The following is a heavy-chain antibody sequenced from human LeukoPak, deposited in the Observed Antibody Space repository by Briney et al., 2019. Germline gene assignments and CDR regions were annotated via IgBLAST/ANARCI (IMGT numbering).Heavy chain of an antibody. CDR1: GGSISSYY. V-gene: IGHV4-59*01. CDR2: IYYSGST. Sequence: SETLSLTCTVSGGSISSYYWSWIRQPPGKGLEWIGDIYYSGSTNYNPSLKSRVTISVDTSKNQFSLKLSSVTAADTAVYYCARAKMASGSYMNWFDPGGQGTLITVSS. D-gene: IGHD1-26*01. J-gene: IGHJ5*02. CDR3: ARAKMASGSYMNWFDP.